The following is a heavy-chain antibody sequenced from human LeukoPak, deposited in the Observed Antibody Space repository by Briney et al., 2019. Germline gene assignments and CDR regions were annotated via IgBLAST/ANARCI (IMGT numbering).Heavy chain of an antibody. V-gene: IGHV3-23*01. CDR2: ISGSGGST. CDR3: AKVMDSYSSSWYQNPYYFDY. CDR1: GFTFSSYA. J-gene: IGHJ4*02. D-gene: IGHD6-13*01. Sequence: GGSLRLSYAASGFTFSSYAMSWVRQAPGKGLEWVSAISGSGGSTYYADSVKGRFTISRDNSKNTLYLQMNSLRAEDTAVYYCAKVMDSYSSSWYQNPYYFDYWGQGTLVTVSS.